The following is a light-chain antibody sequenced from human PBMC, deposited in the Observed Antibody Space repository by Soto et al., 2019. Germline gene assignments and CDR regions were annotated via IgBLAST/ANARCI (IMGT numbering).Light chain of an antibody. CDR1: SSDVGGYKY. CDR3: SSYAGTNNLV. Sequence: QSALTQPPSASGSPGQSVTISCTGTSSDVGGYKYVSWYQHHPGKAPKLMIYEVNKRPSWVPDRFSGYKSVNTASLTVSGXXXXXXXDYYCSSYAGTNNLVFGGGTKLTV. CDR2: EVN. J-gene: IGLJ3*02. V-gene: IGLV2-8*01.